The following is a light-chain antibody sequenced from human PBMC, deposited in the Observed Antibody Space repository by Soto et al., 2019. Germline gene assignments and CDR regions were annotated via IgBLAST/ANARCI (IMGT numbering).Light chain of an antibody. Sequence: DIQMTQSPSSLSASIGDRVTLTCRASQRIGTNLNWYQQRPGKAPKLLTYAVSSLQSGVSSRFSASGSRTDFSPSINSLGREGFGTYYCQQTYSAPPLFGQGTKVDIK. CDR2: AVS. J-gene: IGKJ1*01. V-gene: IGKV1-39*01. CDR3: QQTYSAPPL. CDR1: QRIGTN.